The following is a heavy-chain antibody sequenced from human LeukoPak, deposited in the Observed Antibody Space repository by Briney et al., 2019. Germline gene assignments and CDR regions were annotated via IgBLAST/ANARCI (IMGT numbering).Heavy chain of an antibody. D-gene: IGHD6-19*01. Sequence: GGSLRLSCAASGFTFSSYAMSWVRQAPGKGLEWVSAISGSGGSTYYADSVKGRFTISRDNSKNTLYLQMNSLRADDTAVYYCAKEQARSAGASYNWFDPWGQGTLVTVSS. J-gene: IGHJ5*02. V-gene: IGHV3-23*01. CDR2: ISGSGGST. CDR1: GFTFSSYA. CDR3: AKEQARSAGASYNWFDP.